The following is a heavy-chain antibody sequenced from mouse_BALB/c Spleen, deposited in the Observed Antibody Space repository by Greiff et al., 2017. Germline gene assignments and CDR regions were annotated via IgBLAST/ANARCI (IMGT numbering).Heavy chain of an antibody. CDR2: IDPFNGGT. D-gene: IGHD1-1*01. J-gene: IGHJ2*01. CDR3: ARESQDYYGSSYVRGYFDY. CDR1: GYSFTSYY. V-gene: IGHV1-28*01. Sequence: EVQLQQSGPELMKPGASVKISCKASGYSFTSYYMHWVKQSHGKSLEWIGYIDPFNGGTSYNQKFKGKATLTVDKSSSTAYMHLSSLTSEDSAVYYCARESQDYYGSSYVRGYFDYWGQGTTLTVSS.